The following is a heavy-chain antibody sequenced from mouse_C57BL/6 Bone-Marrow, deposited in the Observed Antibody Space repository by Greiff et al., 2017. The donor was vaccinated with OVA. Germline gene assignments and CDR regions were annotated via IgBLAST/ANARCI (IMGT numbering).Heavy chain of an antibody. J-gene: IGHJ4*01. D-gene: IGHD1-1*01. V-gene: IGHV1-55*01. CDR3: ARSGITTVEGDFAMDY. CDR2: IYPGSGRP. Sequence: QVQLQQPGAELVKPGASVKMSCKASGYTFTSYWITWVKQRPGQGLEWIGDIYPGSGRPNYNEKFKSTATLTVDTSSSTAYMQLSSLTSEDSAVYYCARSGITTVEGDFAMDYWGQGTSVTVSS. CDR1: GYTFTSYW.